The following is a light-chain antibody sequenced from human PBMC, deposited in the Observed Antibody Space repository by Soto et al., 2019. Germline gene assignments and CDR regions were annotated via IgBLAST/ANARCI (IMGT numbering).Light chain of an antibody. V-gene: IGKV3-15*01. J-gene: IGKJ3*01. CDR3: QQYNNWLVT. Sequence: EIGMTQSPATLSVSPGERATLSCRASQSVSSNLAWYQQKPGQAPRLLIYGASTRATGIPARFSGSGSGTEFTLTISSLQSEDFAVYYCQQYNNWLVTFGPGPKVDIK. CDR1: QSVSSN. CDR2: GAS.